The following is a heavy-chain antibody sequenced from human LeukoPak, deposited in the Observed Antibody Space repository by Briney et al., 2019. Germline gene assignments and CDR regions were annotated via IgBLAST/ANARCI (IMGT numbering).Heavy chain of an antibody. V-gene: IGHV4-31*03. CDR2: IYYSGST. J-gene: IGHJ5*02. CDR1: GGSISSGGYY. D-gene: IGHD3-22*01. Sequence: PSETLSLTCTVSGGSISSGGYYWSWIRQHPGKGLEWIGYIYYSGSTYYNPSLKSRVTISVDTSKNQFSLKLSSVTAADTAVYYCARNQERIEGSDYYDSSGYYDWFDPWGQGTLVTVSS. CDR3: ARNQERIEGSDYYDSSGYYDWFDP.